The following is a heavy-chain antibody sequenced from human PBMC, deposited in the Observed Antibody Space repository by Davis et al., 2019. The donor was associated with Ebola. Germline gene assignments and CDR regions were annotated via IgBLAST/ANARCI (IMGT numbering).Heavy chain of an antibody. D-gene: IGHD4-17*01. Sequence: GESLKISCAASGFTFRTYDMHWVRQTTGKGLEWVSVIGTAGDTYYRVSVKGRFTISRENARNSLYLQMNSLTAGDTAVYYCARAQFGDVVLDYWGQGTLVTVSS. CDR3: ARAQFGDVVLDY. CDR2: IGTAGDT. CDR1: GFTFRTYD. V-gene: IGHV3-13*01. J-gene: IGHJ4*02.